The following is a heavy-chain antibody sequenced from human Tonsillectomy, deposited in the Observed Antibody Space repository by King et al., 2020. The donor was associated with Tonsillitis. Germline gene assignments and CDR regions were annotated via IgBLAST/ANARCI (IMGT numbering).Heavy chain of an antibody. CDR3: ARVDIVVVEGTPNGGWFAP. D-gene: IGHD2-2*01. CDR1: GYTFTNYG. V-gene: IGHV1-18*01. J-gene: IGHJ5*02. CDR2: ISGYNGNT. Sequence: VQLVESGGEVRKPGASVKVSCKASGYTFTNYGITWVRQAPGQGLEWMGWISGYNGNTNYAQRLQGRVTMTTDTSASTAYMELRSLRSDDTAVYYCARVDIVVVEGTPNGGWFAPWGQGTLVTVAS.